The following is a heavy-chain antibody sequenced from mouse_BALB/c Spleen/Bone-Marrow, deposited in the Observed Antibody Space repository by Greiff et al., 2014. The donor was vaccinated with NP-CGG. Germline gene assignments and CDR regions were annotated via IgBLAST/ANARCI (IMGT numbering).Heavy chain of an antibody. J-gene: IGHJ2*01. D-gene: IGHD2-4*01. CDR3: ARYDYDGVDY. CDR1: GYSITSDYA. Sequence: VQLKESGPGLVKPSQSLSLTCTVTGYSITSDYAWNWIRQFPGNKLEWMGYISYSGSTSYNPSLKSRISITRDTSKNQFFLQLNSVTTEDTATYYSARYDYDGVDYWGQGTTLTVSS. V-gene: IGHV3-2*02. CDR2: ISYSGST.